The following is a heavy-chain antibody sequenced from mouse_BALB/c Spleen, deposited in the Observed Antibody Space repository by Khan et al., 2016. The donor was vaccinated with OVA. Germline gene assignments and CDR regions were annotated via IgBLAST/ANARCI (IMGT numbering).Heavy chain of an antibody. Sequence: QVQLQQPGAELVRPGASVNLSCKASGYTFTNYWINWVKQRPGQGLEWIGNIYPSDSYTNYNQKFREKATLTVDKSSSTAYMQLSSPTSEDSAVYYCTRGDPGNFDYWGQGTTLTGSS. CDR3: TRGDPGNFDY. V-gene: IGHV1-69*02. CDR1: GYTFTNYW. J-gene: IGHJ2*01. CDR2: IYPSDSYT.